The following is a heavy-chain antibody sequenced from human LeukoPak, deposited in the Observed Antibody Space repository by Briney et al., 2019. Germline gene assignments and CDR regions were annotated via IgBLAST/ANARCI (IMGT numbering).Heavy chain of an antibody. J-gene: IGHJ6*03. CDR1: GGSISSSSYY. D-gene: IGHD1-26*01. CDR2: IYYSGST. Sequence: PSETLSLTCTVSGGSISSSSYYWGWIRQPPGKGLEWIGSIYYSGSTNYNPSLKSRVTISVDTSKNQFSLKLSSVTAADTAVYYCARGTRGRYSGSYLEWGPNYYYYYMDVWGKGTTVTVSS. CDR3: ARGTRGRYSGSYLEWGPNYYYYYMDV. V-gene: IGHV4-39*07.